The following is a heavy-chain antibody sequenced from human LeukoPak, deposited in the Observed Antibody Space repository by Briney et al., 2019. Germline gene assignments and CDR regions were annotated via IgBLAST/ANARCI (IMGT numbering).Heavy chain of an antibody. CDR3: AKRGVVIRVILVGFHKEAYYFDS. V-gene: IGHV3-23*01. D-gene: IGHD3-22*01. Sequence: GGSLRLSCAVSGITLSNYGMSWVRQAPGKGLEWVAGISDSGGSTNYADSVKGRFTISRDNPKNTLYLQMNSLRAEDTTVYFCAKRGVVIRVILVGFHKEAYYFDSWGQGALVTVSS. CDR2: ISDSGGST. CDR1: GITLSNYG. J-gene: IGHJ4*02.